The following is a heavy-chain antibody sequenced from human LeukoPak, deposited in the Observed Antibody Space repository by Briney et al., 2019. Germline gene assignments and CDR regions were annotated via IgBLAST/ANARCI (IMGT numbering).Heavy chain of an antibody. CDR1: GYTFTTYW. J-gene: IGHJ4*02. V-gene: IGHV5-51*01. Sequence: GESLQISCQGSGYTFTTYWIAWVRPMPGKDMDWMGMIYPGDSDTRYSPSFQGQVTISADKSISTAYLQWSSLKASDTAMYYCARLLEGVAGTWGYWGQGTLVTVS. D-gene: IGHD6-19*01. CDR3: ARLLEGVAGTWGY. CDR2: IYPGDSDT.